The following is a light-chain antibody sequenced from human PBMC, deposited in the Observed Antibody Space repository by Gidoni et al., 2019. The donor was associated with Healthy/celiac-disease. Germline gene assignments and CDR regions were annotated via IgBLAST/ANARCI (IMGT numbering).Light chain of an antibody. CDR3: AAWDDSLGV. J-gene: IGLJ2*01. Sequence: QSVLTQPPPASGTPGQRVTLSRSGSSSNIGSNYVYWYQQLPGTAPKLLIYRNNQRPSGVPDRFSGSKSGTSASLAISGLRSEDEADYYCAAWDDSLGVVGGGTKLTVL. V-gene: IGLV1-47*01. CDR1: SSNIGSNY. CDR2: RNN.